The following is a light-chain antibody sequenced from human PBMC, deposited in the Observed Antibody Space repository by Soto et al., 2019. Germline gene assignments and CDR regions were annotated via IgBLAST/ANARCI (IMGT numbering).Light chain of an antibody. CDR1: QGIYSW. Sequence: DIQMTQSPSTLSASVGDRVTITCRASQGIYSWLAWYQQTPGKAPKLLIYDASSLESGVPSRFSGSGSGKEFTLTISSLQPDDFATYYCQTYISYPWTFGQGTKVEVK. CDR2: DAS. J-gene: IGKJ1*01. CDR3: QTYISYPWT. V-gene: IGKV1-5*01.